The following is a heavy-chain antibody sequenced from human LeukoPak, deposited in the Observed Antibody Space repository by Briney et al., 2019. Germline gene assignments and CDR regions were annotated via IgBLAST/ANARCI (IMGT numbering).Heavy chain of an antibody. CDR3: ARGLGYCSSTSCYAAPN. V-gene: IGHV4-34*01. CDR2: INHSGST. J-gene: IGHJ4*02. D-gene: IGHD2-2*01. Sequence: SETLSLTCGVYGGSFSGYYWSWIRQPPGKGLEWIGEINHSGSTNYNPSLKSRVTISVDTSKNQFSLKLSSVTAADTAVYYCARGLGYCSSTSCYAAPNWGQGTLVTVSS. CDR1: GGSFSGYY.